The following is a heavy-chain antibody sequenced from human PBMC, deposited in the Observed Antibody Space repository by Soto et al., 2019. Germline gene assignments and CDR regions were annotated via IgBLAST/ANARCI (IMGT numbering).Heavy chain of an antibody. D-gene: IGHD6-13*01. CDR2: IWYDGSNK. Sequence: GGSLRLSCAASGFTFSSYGMHWVRQAPGKGLEWVAVIWYDGSNKYYADSVKGRFTISRDNSKNTLYLQMNSLRAEDTAVYYCARDQNPRSSSWYAYFDYWGQGSLVTVSS. J-gene: IGHJ4*02. CDR3: ARDQNPRSSSWYAYFDY. V-gene: IGHV3-33*01. CDR1: GFTFSSYG.